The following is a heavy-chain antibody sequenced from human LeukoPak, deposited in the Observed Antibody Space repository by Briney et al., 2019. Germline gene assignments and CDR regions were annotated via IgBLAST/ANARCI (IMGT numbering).Heavy chain of an antibody. CDR3: ARWWGYYGSGGNDY. Sequence: GGSLRLSCAASGFTFSSYEMNWVRQAPGKGLEWVSYISSSGSTIHYADSVKGRFTISRDNAKNSLYLQMNSLRAEDTAVYYCARWWGYYGSGGNDYWGQGTLVTVSS. CDR2: ISSSGSTI. CDR1: GFTFSSYE. D-gene: IGHD3-10*01. J-gene: IGHJ4*02. V-gene: IGHV3-48*03.